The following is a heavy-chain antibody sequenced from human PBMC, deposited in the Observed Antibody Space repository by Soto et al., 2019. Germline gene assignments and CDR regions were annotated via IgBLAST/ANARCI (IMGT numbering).Heavy chain of an antibody. CDR2: ISGSSITI. CDR1: GFTFSDSY. V-gene: IGHV3-11*01. D-gene: IGHD6-6*01. Sequence: QVQLVESRGGLVKPGGSVRLSCAGSGFTFSDSYMSWVRQAPGKGLEWLSYISGSSITISHADSVKGRFTISRDYDKNSVYLQMDSLRAEDTPVYYCARFLGGIPARPFDYWGQGTLVNVSS. CDR3: ARFLGGIPARPFDY. J-gene: IGHJ4*02.